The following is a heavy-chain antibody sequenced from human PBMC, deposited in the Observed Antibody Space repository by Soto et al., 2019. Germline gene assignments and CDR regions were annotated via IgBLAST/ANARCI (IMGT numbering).Heavy chain of an antibody. CDR3: AKDPIGYNPPYYFDY. J-gene: IGHJ4*01. V-gene: IGHV3-23*01. D-gene: IGHD5-18*01. CDR2: ISGSGGST. Sequence: EVQLLESGGGLIQPGGSLRLSCAASGFTFSSHAMSWVRQAPGKGLEWVSAISGSGGSTYYADFVKGRFTISRDNSKNTLYLQMNSLTAEDTAAYYCAKDPIGYNPPYYFDYWGHGTLVTVSS. CDR1: GFTFSSHA.